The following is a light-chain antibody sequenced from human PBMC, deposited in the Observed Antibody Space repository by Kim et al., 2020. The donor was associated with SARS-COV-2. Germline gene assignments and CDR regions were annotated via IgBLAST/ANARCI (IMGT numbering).Light chain of an antibody. V-gene: IGKV1-8*01. CDR3: QQYYSYPQAT. CDR2: AAS. CDR1: QGISSY. J-gene: IGKJ3*01. Sequence: AIRMTQSPSSFSASTGDRVTITCRASQGISSYLAWYQQKPGKAPKLLIYAASTLQSVVPSRFSGSGSGTDFTLTISCLQSEDFATYYCQQYYSYPQATFGPGTKVDIK.